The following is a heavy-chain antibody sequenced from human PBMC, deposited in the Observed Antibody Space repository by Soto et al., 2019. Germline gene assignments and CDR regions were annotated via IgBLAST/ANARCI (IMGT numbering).Heavy chain of an antibody. CDR1: GYTFTSYG. Sequence: GASVKVSCKASGYTFTSYGISWVRQAPGQGLEWMGWISAYNGNTNYAQKLQGRVTMTTDTSTSTAYMELRSLRSDDTAVYYCARDRGILSGYDCFDCWGQGTLVTVSS. CDR3: ARDRGILSGYDCFDC. J-gene: IGHJ4*02. D-gene: IGHD3-9*01. V-gene: IGHV1-18*04. CDR2: ISAYNGNT.